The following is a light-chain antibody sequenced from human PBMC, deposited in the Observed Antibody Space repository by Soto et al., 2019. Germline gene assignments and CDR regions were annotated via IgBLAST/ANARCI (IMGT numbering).Light chain of an antibody. CDR1: QGISTY. Sequence: DIQMTQSPSSLSASVGDRVTITCRASQGISTYLIWYQQRQGKAPKLLIYASSNLVSGVPSRFTGSGSGTEFTLTISSLQPEDFATYYCQQSYRTPYTFGQGNKLET. J-gene: IGKJ2*01. CDR2: ASS. V-gene: IGKV1-39*01. CDR3: QQSYRTPYT.